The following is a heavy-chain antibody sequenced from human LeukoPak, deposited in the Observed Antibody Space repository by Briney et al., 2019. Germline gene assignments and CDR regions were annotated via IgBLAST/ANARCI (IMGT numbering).Heavy chain of an antibody. CDR1: GFTFDDYG. CDR3: ARGAEVQLWSYYFDY. J-gene: IGHJ4*02. Sequence: GGSLRLSCAASGFTFDDYGMSWVRQAPGKGLEWVSGINWNGGSTGYADSVKGRFTISRDNAKNSLYLQMNSLRAEDTALYYCARGAEVQLWSYYFDYWGQGTLVTVSS. V-gene: IGHV3-20*04. D-gene: IGHD5-18*01. CDR2: INWNGGST.